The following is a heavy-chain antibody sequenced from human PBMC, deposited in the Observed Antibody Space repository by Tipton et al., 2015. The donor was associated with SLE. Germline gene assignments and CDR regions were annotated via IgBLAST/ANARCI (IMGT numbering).Heavy chain of an antibody. V-gene: IGHV3-49*03. Sequence: SLRLSCTASGFTFGDYAMSWFRQAPGKGLEWVGFIRSKAYGGTTEYAASVKGRFTTSRDDSKSIAYLQMNSLKTEDTAVYYCTREDAAAAVDIWGQGTMVTVSS. CDR2: IRSKAYGGTT. D-gene: IGHD6-13*01. CDR3: TREDAAAAVDI. CDR1: GFTFGDYA. J-gene: IGHJ3*02.